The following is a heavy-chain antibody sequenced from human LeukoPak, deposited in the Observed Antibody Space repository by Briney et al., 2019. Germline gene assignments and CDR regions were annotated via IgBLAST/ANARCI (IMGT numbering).Heavy chain of an antibody. D-gene: IGHD4/OR15-4a*01. J-gene: IGHJ4*02. V-gene: IGHV3-7*01. CDR2: IKQDGSEK. CDR1: GFTFSSYW. Sequence: PGGSLRLSCAASGFTFSSYWMSWVRQAPGKGLEWVANIKQDGSEKYYVDSVKGRFTISRDNAKNSLFLQMSSLRAEDTAVYFCARGVPRGVDYFDYWGQGTLVTVSS. CDR3: ARGVPRGVDYFDY.